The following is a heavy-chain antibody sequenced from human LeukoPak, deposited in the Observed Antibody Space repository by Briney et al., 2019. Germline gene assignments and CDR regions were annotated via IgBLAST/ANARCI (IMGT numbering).Heavy chain of an antibody. CDR1: GFTFDDYG. V-gene: IGHV3-53*01. D-gene: IGHD3-10*01. CDR3: ARAPHYYGSRNGMDV. Sequence: GGSLRLSCAASGFTFDDYGMSWVRQAPWKGLEWVSVIYSGGSTYYADSVKGRFTISRDNSKNTLYLQMNSLRAEDTAVYYCARAPHYYGSRNGMDVWGQGTTVTVSS. J-gene: IGHJ6*02. CDR2: IYSGGST.